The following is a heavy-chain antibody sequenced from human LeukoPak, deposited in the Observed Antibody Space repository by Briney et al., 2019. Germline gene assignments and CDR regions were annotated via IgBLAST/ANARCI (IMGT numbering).Heavy chain of an antibody. V-gene: IGHV3-30*02. CDR2: IRYDGSNK. CDR3: AKGADYSNYYFDY. Sequence: GGSLRLSCAASGFTFSSYGMHWVRQAPGKGLEWVAFIRYDGSNKYYADSVKGRFTISRDNSKNTLYLQVNSLRAEDTAVYYCAKGADYSNYYFDYWGQGTLVTVSS. CDR1: GFTFSSYG. J-gene: IGHJ4*02. D-gene: IGHD4-11*01.